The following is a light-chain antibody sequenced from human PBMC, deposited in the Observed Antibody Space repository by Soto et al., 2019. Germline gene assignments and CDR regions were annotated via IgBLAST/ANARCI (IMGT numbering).Light chain of an antibody. CDR3: QQYNSYSGT. CDR1: QSVTRS. CDR2: DAS. Sequence: DIQMTQSPSTLSASVGDRVTITCRASQSVTRSLAWYQQKPGKAPKLLIFDASSLESGVPRRFSGSGSGTEFTLTISSLQHDDFATYYCQQYNSYSGTFGQGTKVEIK. V-gene: IGKV1-5*01. J-gene: IGKJ1*01.